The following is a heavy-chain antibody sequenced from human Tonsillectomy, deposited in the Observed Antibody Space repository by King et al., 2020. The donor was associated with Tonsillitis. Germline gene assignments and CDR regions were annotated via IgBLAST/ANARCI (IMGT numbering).Heavy chain of an antibody. J-gene: IGHJ6*02. D-gene: IGHD3-16*01. CDR1: GFTFSSYA. V-gene: IGHV3-23*04. Sequence: VQLVESGGGLVQPGGSLRLSCAASGFTFSSYAMSWVRQAPGKGLEWVSAISGSGGRTYYADSVKGRFTISRDNSKNTLYLQMNSLRAEDTAVYTCAGGPYYYYGMDVWGQGTTVTVSS. CDR3: AGGPYYYYGMDV. CDR2: ISGSGGRT.